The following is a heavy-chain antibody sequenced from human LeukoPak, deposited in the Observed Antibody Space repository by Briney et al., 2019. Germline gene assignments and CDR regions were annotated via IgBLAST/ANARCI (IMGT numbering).Heavy chain of an antibody. Sequence: ASVKVSCKASGYTFTGYYMHWVRQAPGQGLEWMGWINPNSGGTNYAQKFQGWVTMTRDTSISTAYMELSRLRSDDTAVYYCARVGSSSWSNWFDPWGQGTLVTVSS. CDR1: GYTFTGYY. CDR3: ARVGSSSWSNWFDP. CDR2: INPNSGGT. D-gene: IGHD6-13*01. J-gene: IGHJ5*02. V-gene: IGHV1-2*04.